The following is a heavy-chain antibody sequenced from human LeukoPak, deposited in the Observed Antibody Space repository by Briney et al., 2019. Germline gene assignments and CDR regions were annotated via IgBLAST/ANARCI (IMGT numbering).Heavy chain of an antibody. Sequence: GGSLRLSCAASGFTYSSYSMNWVRQAPGKGQERVLPISSSSSYIYYADSVKGRFTISRDNAKNSLYLQMNSLRAEDTAVYYCARDQRRSAFDIWGQGTMVTVSS. CDR1: GFTYSSYS. J-gene: IGHJ3*02. CDR3: ARDQRRSAFDI. V-gene: IGHV3-21*01. CDR2: ISSSSSYI.